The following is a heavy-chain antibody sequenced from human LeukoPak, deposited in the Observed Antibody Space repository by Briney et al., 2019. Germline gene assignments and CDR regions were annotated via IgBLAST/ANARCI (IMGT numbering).Heavy chain of an antibody. D-gene: IGHD2/OR15-2a*01. CDR3: ARKGGIYCNDGCFHDAFDI. J-gene: IGHJ3*02. CDR2: INGDGSES. CDR1: GFTFNNYW. V-gene: IGHV3-7*01. Sequence: PGGSLRLSCAASGFTFNNYWMNWVRRAPGKGLEWVANINGDGSESHSVDSVKGRFTISRDNAKNSLYLQMNSLRGEDTAVYYCARKGGIYCNDGCFHDAFDIWGQGTTVTVSS.